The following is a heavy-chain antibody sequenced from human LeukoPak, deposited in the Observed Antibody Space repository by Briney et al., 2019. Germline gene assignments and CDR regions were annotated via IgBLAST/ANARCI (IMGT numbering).Heavy chain of an antibody. Sequence: GGSLRFSCAASGFTFSSYSMNWVRQAPGKGLEWVSSISSSSSYIYYADSVKGRFTISRDNAKNSLYLQMNSLRAEDTAVYYCARGSGIAVGFDYWGQGTLVTVSS. CDR1: GFTFSSYS. CDR3: ARGSGIAVGFDY. J-gene: IGHJ4*02. D-gene: IGHD6-19*01. V-gene: IGHV3-21*01. CDR2: ISSSSSYI.